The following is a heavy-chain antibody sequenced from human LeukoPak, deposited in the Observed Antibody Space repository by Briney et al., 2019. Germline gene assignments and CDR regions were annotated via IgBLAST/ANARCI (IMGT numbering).Heavy chain of an antibody. Sequence: GGSLRLSCAASGFIFSDYWMHWVRQAPGEGLVWVSRINTDGGFTRYADSVQGRFIISRDTAKNTLFLQMNSLRAEDTAVYYCAREAKVGGALQYWGQGILVTVSS. CDR2: INTDGGFT. CDR3: AREAKVGGALQY. D-gene: IGHD1-26*01. CDR1: GFIFSDYW. J-gene: IGHJ4*02. V-gene: IGHV3-74*01.